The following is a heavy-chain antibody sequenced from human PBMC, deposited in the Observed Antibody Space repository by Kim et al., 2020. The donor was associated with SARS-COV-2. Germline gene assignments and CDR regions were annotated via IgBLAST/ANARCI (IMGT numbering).Heavy chain of an antibody. V-gene: IGHV3-33*06. Sequence: SDGSNKYSAASVKGRLTISRDNSKNMLYLQMNSLRAEDTAVYYCANFESWGQGTLVTVSS. CDR3: ANFES. CDR2: SDGSNK. J-gene: IGHJ4*02.